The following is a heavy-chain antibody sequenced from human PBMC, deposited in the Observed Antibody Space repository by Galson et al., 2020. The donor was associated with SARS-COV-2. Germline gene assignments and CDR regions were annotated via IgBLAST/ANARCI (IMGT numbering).Heavy chain of an antibody. CDR1: GDSMPSYY. J-gene: IGHJ2*01. CDR2: ISPSGNT. D-gene: IGHD1-26*01. Sequence: SETLCLTCTASGDSMPSYYLTWIRQPVGKGLEWLGRISPSGNTHYNPSLKTRVTISVDTSKRQFSLKISSVAAPDTAVYYYWRDLVFGVGWYFDIWGRGTLVTVSS. V-gene: IGHV4-4*07. CDR3: WRDLVFGVGWYFDI.